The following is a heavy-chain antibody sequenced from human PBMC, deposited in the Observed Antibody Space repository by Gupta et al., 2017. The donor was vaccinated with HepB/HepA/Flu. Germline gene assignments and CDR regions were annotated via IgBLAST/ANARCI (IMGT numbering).Heavy chain of an antibody. D-gene: IGHD3-10*01. CDR3: AKDMYYYGSGGYYYGMDV. V-gene: IGHV3-9*01. Sequence: EVQLLVSWGGLVQPGRSLMLSGSAAGFVFAGYSMRLSRQAPGKGLEWVSGISWNSGSIGYADSVKGRFTISRDNAKNSLYLQMNSLRAEDTALYYCAKDMYYYGSGGYYYGMDVWGQGTTVTVSS. CDR2: ISWNSGSI. CDR1: GFVFAGYS. J-gene: IGHJ6*02.